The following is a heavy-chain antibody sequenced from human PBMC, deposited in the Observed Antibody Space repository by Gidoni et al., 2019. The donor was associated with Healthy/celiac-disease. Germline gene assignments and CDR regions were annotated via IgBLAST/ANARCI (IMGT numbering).Heavy chain of an antibody. CDR2: IWYDGSNK. V-gene: IGHV3-33*01. CDR3: ARDRGYGLGSLNLPPDY. J-gene: IGHJ4*02. CDR1: GFTFSYYG. D-gene: IGHD3-10*01. Sequence: QVQLVESGGGVVQPGGSLGLSCAASGFTFSYYGMHWVRQAPGKGLEWVADIWYDGSNKNYADSVKGRFTISRDNSKNTLYLQMNSLRDEDTAVYYCARDRGYGLGSLNLPPDYWGQGTLVTVSS.